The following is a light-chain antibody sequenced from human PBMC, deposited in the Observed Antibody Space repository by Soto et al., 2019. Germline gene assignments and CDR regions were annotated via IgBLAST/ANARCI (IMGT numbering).Light chain of an antibody. CDR3: CSYAGSSYV. CDR1: SSDVGGYNY. V-gene: IGLV2-11*01. CDR2: DVS. J-gene: IGLJ1*01. Sequence: QSVLTQPRSVSESPGQSVTISCTGTSSDVGGYNYVSWYQQHPGKAPKLMIYDVSKRPSGVPDRFSGSKSGNTASLTISGLQAEDEADYYCCSYAGSSYVFGTGTQLTVL.